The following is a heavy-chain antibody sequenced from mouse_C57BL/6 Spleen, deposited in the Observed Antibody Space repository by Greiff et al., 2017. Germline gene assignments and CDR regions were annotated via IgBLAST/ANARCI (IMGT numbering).Heavy chain of an antibody. Sequence: QVHVKQSGAELVKPGASVKLSCKASGYTFTEYTIHWVKQRSGQGLEWIGWFYPGSGSIKYNEKFKDKATLTADKSSSTVYMELSRLTSEDSAVYFCARHEDGDGYYEGYFDYWGQGTTLTVSS. CDR1: GYTFTEYT. V-gene: IGHV1-62-2*01. CDR2: FYPGSGSI. J-gene: IGHJ2*01. CDR3: ARHEDGDGYYEGYFDY. D-gene: IGHD2-3*01.